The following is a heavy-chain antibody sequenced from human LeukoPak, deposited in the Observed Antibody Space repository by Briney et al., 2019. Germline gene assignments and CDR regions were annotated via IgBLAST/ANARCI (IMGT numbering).Heavy chain of an antibody. V-gene: IGHV3-9*01. CDR2: ISWNSGSI. Sequence: GGSLRLSCAASGFTFDDYAMHWVRQAPGKGLEWVSSISWNSGSIGYADSVKGRFTISRDNAKNSLYLQMNSLRAEDTALYYCAKDIKWELLRVAFDYWGQGTLVTVSS. CDR3: AKDIKWELLRVAFDY. D-gene: IGHD1-26*01. J-gene: IGHJ4*02. CDR1: GFTFDDYA.